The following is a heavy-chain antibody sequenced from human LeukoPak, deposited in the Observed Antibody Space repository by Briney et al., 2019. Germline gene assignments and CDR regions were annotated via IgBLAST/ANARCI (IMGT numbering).Heavy chain of an antibody. J-gene: IGHJ5*02. Sequence: SVKVSCKASGGTFSSYAISWVRQAPGQGLEWMGRIIPILGISNYAKTFQGRVTITADKYTRTAYMELSSLRSEDTAVYYCPREQGSSRWYSGNWFDPWGQGTLVSVPS. CDR1: GGTFSSYA. D-gene: IGHD6-13*01. V-gene: IGHV1-69*04. CDR2: IIPILGIS. CDR3: PREQGSSRWYSGNWFDP.